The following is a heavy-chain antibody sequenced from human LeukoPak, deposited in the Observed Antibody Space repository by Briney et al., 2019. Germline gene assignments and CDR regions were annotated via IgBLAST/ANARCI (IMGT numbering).Heavy chain of an antibody. CDR3: ARGGGNRHFDS. V-gene: IGHV4-4*07. CDR2: IHTTGST. CDR1: VGFTTYDY. J-gene: IGHJ4*02. D-gene: IGHD4-23*01. Sequence: SGTLSLTCSVSVGFTTYDYWNWIRQPAGKAPEWIGRIHTTGSTNYSPSLKSRLTMSLDKSKNQFSLKVTSMTAADTALYYCARGGGNRHFDSWGQGILVTVS.